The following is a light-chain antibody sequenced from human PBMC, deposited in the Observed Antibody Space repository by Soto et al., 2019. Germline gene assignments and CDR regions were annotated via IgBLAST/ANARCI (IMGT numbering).Light chain of an antibody. J-gene: IGKJ4*01. Sequence: EIVLTQSPGTLSSSPGERATLSCRASQSISNYLAWYQHKPGQAPRLLISDASKRASGVPARFSGSGSGTDFTLTISSLEPEDFAVYYCQQRSQWPPLTFGGGTTVEIK. V-gene: IGKV3-11*01. CDR3: QQRSQWPPLT. CDR1: QSISNY. CDR2: DAS.